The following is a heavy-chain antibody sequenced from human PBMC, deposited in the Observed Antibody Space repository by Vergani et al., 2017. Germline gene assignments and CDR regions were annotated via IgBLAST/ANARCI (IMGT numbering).Heavy chain of an antibody. CDR1: GFTFSSYE. CDR2: ISSSGSTI. CDR3: ARDGVVVPAAMDY. D-gene: IGHD2-2*01. V-gene: IGHV3-48*03. J-gene: IGHJ4*02. Sequence: EVQLVESGGGLVQPGGSLRLSCAASGFTFSSYEMNWVRQAPGKGLEWVSYISSSGSTIYYADSVKGRFTISRDNAKNSLYLQMNSLRAEDTAVYYCARDGVVVPAAMDYWGQGTLVTVSS.